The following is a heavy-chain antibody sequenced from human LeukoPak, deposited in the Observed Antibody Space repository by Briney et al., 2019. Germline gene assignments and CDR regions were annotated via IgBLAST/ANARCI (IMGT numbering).Heavy chain of an antibody. CDR2: ISAYNGNT. CDR1: GYTFTSYG. V-gene: IGHV1-18*01. D-gene: IGHD3-22*01. Sequence: ASVKVSCKASGYTFTSYGISWVRQAPGQGLEWMGWISAYNGNTNYAQKLQGRVTMTTDTSTSTAYMELRSLRSDDTAVYYCARDEGYDSSGFPSDYWGQGTLVTVSP. CDR3: ARDEGYDSSGFPSDY. J-gene: IGHJ4*02.